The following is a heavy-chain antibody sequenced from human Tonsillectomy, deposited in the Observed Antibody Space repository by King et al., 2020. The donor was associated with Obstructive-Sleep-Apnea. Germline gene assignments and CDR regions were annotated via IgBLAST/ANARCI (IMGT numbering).Heavy chain of an antibody. D-gene: IGHD5-12*01. J-gene: IGHJ3*02. Sequence: VQLVESGGGVVQPGRSLRLSCAASGFTFSSYGMHGVRQAPGKGLEGGAVISYDGSNKYYADSVKGRFTISRDNSKNTLYLQMNSLRAEDTAVYYCAKERTVARSRAFDIWGQGTMVTVSS. CDR2: ISYDGSNK. CDR1: GFTFSSYG. CDR3: AKERTVARSRAFDI. V-gene: IGHV3-30*18.